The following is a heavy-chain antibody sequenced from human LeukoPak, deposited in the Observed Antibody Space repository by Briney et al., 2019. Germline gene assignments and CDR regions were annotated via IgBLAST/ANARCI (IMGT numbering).Heavy chain of an antibody. J-gene: IGHJ6*03. CDR2: INPNSGGT. D-gene: IGHD3-22*01. Sequence: ASVKVSCKASGYTFTGYYMHWVRQAPGQGLEWMGWINPNSGGTNYAQKFQGRVTMTRDTSISTAYMGLSRLRSDDTAVYYCASFYDSSGSTPYYYYYMDVWGKGTTVTVSS. V-gene: IGHV1-2*02. CDR3: ASFYDSSGSTPYYYYYMDV. CDR1: GYTFTGYY.